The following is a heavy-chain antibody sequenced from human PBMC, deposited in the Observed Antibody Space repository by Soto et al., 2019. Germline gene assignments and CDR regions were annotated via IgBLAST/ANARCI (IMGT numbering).Heavy chain of an antibody. Sequence: QVQLVQSGAEVKKPGSSVKVSCKASGGTFSSYAISWVRQAPGQGLEWMGGIIPIFGTANYAQKFQGRVTITADESTSTAYMELRSLRSEDTAVYYCARNTHRRVVVVAARTYYGMDVWGQGTTVTVSS. V-gene: IGHV1-69*01. CDR1: GGTFSSYA. CDR3: ARNTHRRVVVVAARTYYGMDV. CDR2: IIPIFGTA. D-gene: IGHD2-15*01. J-gene: IGHJ6*02.